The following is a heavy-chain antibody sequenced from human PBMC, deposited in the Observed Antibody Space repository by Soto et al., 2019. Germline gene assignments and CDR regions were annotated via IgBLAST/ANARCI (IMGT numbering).Heavy chain of an antibody. D-gene: IGHD4-17*01. CDR3: AHAGDYDLLSFDH. CDR1: GYTFTGYY. V-gene: IGHV1-2*04. Sequence: ASVKVSCKASGYTFTGYYMHWVRQAPGQGLEWMGWINPNSGGTNYAQKFQGWLTISKDTSRSRVVLTISNMNPEDTGTYFCAHAGDYDLLSFDHWGPGTLVTVSS. CDR2: INPNSGGT. J-gene: IGHJ4*02.